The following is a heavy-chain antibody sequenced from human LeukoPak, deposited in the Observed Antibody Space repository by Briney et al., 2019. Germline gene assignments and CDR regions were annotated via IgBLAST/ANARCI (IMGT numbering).Heavy chain of an antibody. CDR3: ARERSGPAVGAHNWFDP. J-gene: IGHJ5*01. CDR2: ISSSSRSI. CDR1: GFTFSGYN. V-gene: IGHV3-21*06. Sequence: GGSLRLSCVGSGFTFSGYNIDWVRQAPGKGLEWVSSISSSSRSIYYADSLKGRITISRDNTKNSVFLQMSGLRVDDTAVYYCARERSGPAVGAHNWFDPWGRGTLVIVSS. D-gene: IGHD1-26*01.